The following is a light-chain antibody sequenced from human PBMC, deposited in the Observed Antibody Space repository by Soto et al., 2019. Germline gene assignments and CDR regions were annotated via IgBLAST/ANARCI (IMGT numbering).Light chain of an antibody. CDR2: GAS. J-gene: IGKJ5*01. Sequence: EIVMTQSPAPLSVPPGEKATLSCRASQSVSSNFAWYQQRPGQAPRLLFYGASIRATAVPARFTASGSGTDFTLTLSSLEPEDFAVYYCQQRAGSSTFGQGTRLEIK. V-gene: IGKV3-15*01. CDR1: QSVSSN. CDR3: QQRAGSST.